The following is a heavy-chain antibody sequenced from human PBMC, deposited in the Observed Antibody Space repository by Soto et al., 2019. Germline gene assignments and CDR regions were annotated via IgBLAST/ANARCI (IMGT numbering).Heavy chain of an antibody. CDR3: ARGVSAGVDY. V-gene: IGHV1-8*01. Sequence: QVQLVQSGAEVREPGASVKVSCKASGYSFTRLDINWVRQTAGQGLEWMGWMQPSTGRTGYAQKFQGRVTMTRDTSINTAYMELTTLTSHAKAFYCCARGVSAGVDYWGQGTLVTVSS. CDR1: GYSFTRLD. J-gene: IGHJ4*02. CDR2: MQPSTGRT. D-gene: IGHD1-26*01.